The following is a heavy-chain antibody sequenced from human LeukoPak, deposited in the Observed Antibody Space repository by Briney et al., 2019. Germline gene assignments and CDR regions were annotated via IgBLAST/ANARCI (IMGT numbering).Heavy chain of an antibody. CDR3: ARANALYCSSTTCLFDY. CDR2: IYYSGST. D-gene: IGHD2-2*01. J-gene: IGHJ4*02. V-gene: IGHV4-31*03. Sequence: PSETLSLTCTVSGGSISSGGYYWSWIRQHPGKGLEWIGYIYYSGSTYYNPSLKSRVTISVDTSKNQFSLKLSSVTAADTAVYYCARANALYCSSTTCLFDYWGQGTLVTVSS. CDR1: GGSISSGGYY.